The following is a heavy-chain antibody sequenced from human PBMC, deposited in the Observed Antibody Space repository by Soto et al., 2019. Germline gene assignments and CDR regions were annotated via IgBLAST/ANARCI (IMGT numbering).Heavy chain of an antibody. CDR1: GGSISSSSYY. V-gene: IGHV4-39*01. D-gene: IGHD3-10*01. CDR3: ARHAKGYYASGSYNYWFAP. Sequence: KTSETLSLTCTVSGGSISSSSYYWGWIRQPPGKGLEYIGSIHYSQSTYYNPSLKGRFSISVDTSKNQFSLKLSSVTAADTAVYYCARHAKGYYASGSYNYWFAPWGQGTLVTVSS. J-gene: IGHJ5*02. CDR2: IHYSQST.